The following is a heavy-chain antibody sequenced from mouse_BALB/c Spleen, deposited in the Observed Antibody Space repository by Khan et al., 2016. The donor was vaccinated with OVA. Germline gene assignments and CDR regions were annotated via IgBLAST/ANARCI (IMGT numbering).Heavy chain of an antibody. CDR3: ALSGYGNPFAY. D-gene: IGHD2-1*01. CDR1: GYTFTSYY. V-gene: IGHV1S81*02. Sequence: VQLQESGAELVKPGTSVKISCKASGYTFTSYYMYWVKQRPGQGLEWIGGINPNNGDSNFNEKFKSKATLTVDKYSRTAYMQLGILTSEDSAVYYCALSGYGNPFAYWGQGTLVTVSA. CDR2: INPNNGDS. J-gene: IGHJ3*01.